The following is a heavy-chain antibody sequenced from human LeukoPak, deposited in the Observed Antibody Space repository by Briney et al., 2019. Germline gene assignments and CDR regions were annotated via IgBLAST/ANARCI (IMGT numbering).Heavy chain of an antibody. CDR1: GGSVSSGSFY. J-gene: IGHJ4*02. V-gene: IGHV4-61*01. Sequence: SSETLSLTCTVSGGSVSSGSFYWSWIRQPPGKGLEWIGYIYYSGSTNYNPSLKSRVTISVDTSKNQFSLKLTSVTAADTAVYYCARSLHTSSWTLWGQGTLVTVSS. CDR2: IYYSGST. CDR3: ARSLHTSSWTL. D-gene: IGHD6-13*01.